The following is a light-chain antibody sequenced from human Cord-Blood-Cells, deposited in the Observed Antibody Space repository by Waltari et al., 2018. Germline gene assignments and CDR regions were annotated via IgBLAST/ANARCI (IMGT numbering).Light chain of an antibody. Sequence: QSVLTQPPSASGTPGQRVTISCSGSSPNIGSNTANWYQQLPGTAPKLLIYSNNQLPSGVPDRFSGSKSGTSASLAISGLQSEDEADYYCAAWDDSLNGWVFGGGTKLTVL. CDR3: AAWDDSLNGWV. J-gene: IGLJ3*02. CDR1: SPNIGSNT. V-gene: IGLV1-44*01. CDR2: SNN.